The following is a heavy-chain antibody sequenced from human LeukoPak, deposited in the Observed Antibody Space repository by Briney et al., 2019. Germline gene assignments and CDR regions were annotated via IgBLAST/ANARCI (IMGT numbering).Heavy chain of an antibody. CDR3: VRGGYRGFDYEY. Sequence: GGSLRLSCAASGFTFSTYSMNWLRLAPGKGLEWVSSISPDSNYKYYVDSVKGRCTISRDNAKSSLYLQMNSLRAEDTAVYYCVRGGYRGFDYEYWGQGTLVTVSS. V-gene: IGHV3-21*01. D-gene: IGHD5-12*01. CDR2: ISPDSNYK. J-gene: IGHJ4*02. CDR1: GFTFSTYS.